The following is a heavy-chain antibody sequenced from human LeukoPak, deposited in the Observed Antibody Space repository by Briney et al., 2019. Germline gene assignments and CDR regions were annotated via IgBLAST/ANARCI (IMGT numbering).Heavy chain of an antibody. CDR3: AREPPGNYDSSGHYYAYFDC. CDR1: GFIFSDYN. CDR2: ISSGSSTI. Sequence: GGSLRLSCAGCGFIFSDYNMNWVRQAPGKGLEWVSYISSGSSTIYYADSVKGRFTISRDNAKNSLYLQMNSLTDEDTAVYYCAREPPGNYDSSGHYYAYFDCWGQGTLVTVSS. J-gene: IGHJ4*02. D-gene: IGHD3-22*01. V-gene: IGHV3-48*02.